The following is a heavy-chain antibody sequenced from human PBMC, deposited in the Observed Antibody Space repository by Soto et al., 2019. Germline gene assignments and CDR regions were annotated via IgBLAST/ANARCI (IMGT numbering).Heavy chain of an antibody. CDR3: ARSHLNFFNYKSSGYWYT. Sequence: SETLSLTCTVSGGYISSSSSYWGWLRQPPGKGLEWIGSISYSGSTSFNPSLKSRVSVSVDTSKNQFFLTLSSVTAADTAVYYCARSHLNFFNYKSSGYWYTGGQENLVTFSS. V-gene: IGHV4-39*01. CDR2: ISYSGST. J-gene: IGHJ4*02. D-gene: IGHD3-22*01. CDR1: GGYISSSSSY.